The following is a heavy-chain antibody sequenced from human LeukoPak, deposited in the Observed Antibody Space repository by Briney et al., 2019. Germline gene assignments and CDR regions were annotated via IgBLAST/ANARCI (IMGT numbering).Heavy chain of an antibody. CDR2: ISWNSGSI. V-gene: IGHV3-9*01. D-gene: IGHD2-15*01. CDR3: AKDMSLDIVVVVAAAFDY. J-gene: IGHJ4*02. Sequence: GGSLRLSCAASGFTFDDYAMHWVRQAPGKGLEWVSGISWNSGSIGYADSVKGRFTISRDNAKNSLYLQMNSLRAEDTALYYCAKDMSLDIVVVVAAAFDYWGQGTLVTVSS. CDR1: GFTFDDYA.